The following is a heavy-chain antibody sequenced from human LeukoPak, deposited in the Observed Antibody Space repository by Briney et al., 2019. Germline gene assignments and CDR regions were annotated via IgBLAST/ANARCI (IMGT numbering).Heavy chain of an antibody. CDR3: ARPYCSSSSCYDVYYYYYMDV. CDR2: ISHGGNNR. V-gene: IGHV3-30*19. CDR1: GFTFSNYA. D-gene: IGHD2-2*01. J-gene: IGHJ6*03. Sequence: SGGSLRLSCAASGFTFSNYAMHWVRQASGKGLEWVAVISHGGNNRYYADSVKGRFTVSRDNSKNTLHLQMYSLRAEDTAVYYCARPYCSSSSCYDVYYYYYMDVWGKGTTVTV.